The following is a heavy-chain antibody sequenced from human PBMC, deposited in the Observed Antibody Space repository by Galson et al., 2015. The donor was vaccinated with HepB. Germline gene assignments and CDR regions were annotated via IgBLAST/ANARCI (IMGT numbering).Heavy chain of an antibody. CDR3: AKGEPMILVLIVRYLDD. V-gene: IGHV3-23*01. D-gene: IGHD3-22*01. Sequence: SLRLSCAVSGLTFNNFAMTWVRQAPGKGPEWVSTISGSGRTTYYATSVKGRFTVSRDDSKNTLYLHMSSLRAEDTAVYYCAKGEPMILVLIVRYLDDWGQGTLVTVSS. CDR1: GLTFNNFA. CDR2: ISGSGRTT. J-gene: IGHJ4*02.